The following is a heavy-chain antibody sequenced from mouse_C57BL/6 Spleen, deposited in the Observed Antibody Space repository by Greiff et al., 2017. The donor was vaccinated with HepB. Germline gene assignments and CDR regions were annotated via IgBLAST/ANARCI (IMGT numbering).Heavy chain of an antibody. CDR1: GFSLTSYG. CDR3: ARHDDYDGAWFAY. J-gene: IGHJ3*01. V-gene: IGHV2-6-1*01. Sequence: QVQLKESGPGLVAPSQSLSITCTVSGFSLTSYGVHWVRQPPGKGLEWLVVIWSDGSTTYNSALKSRLSISKDNSKNQVVLKMNSLQTDDTAMYYCARHDDYDGAWFAYWGQGTLVTVSA. CDR2: IWSDGST. D-gene: IGHD2-4*01.